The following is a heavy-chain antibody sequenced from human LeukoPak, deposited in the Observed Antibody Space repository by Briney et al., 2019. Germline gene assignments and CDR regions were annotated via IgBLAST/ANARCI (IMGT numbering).Heavy chain of an antibody. V-gene: IGHV4-39*07. Sequence: SETLSLICNVSGGSISSSSYYWGWIRQPPGTGLEWIGSIYYSGSTYYNPSLKSRVTISVDTSKNQFSLKLSSVTAADTAVYYCARDAYSSSWYWFDPWGQGTLVTVSS. CDR2: IYYSGST. CDR1: GGSISSSSYY. J-gene: IGHJ5*02. CDR3: ARDAYSSSWYWFDP. D-gene: IGHD6-13*01.